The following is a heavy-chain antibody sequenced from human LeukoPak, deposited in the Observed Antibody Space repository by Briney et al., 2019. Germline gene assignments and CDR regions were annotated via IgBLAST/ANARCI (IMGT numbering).Heavy chain of an antibody. D-gene: IGHD3-10*01. CDR3: ARGRGILWFGELLYDY. J-gene: IGHJ4*02. V-gene: IGHV4-34*01. CDR1: GGSFSGYY. Sequence: PSETLSLTCAVYGGSFSGYYWSWIRQPPGKGLEWIGEINHSGSTNYNPSLKSRVTISVDTSKNQFSLKLSSVTAADTAVYYCARGRGILWFGELLYDYWGQGTLVTVSS. CDR2: INHSGST.